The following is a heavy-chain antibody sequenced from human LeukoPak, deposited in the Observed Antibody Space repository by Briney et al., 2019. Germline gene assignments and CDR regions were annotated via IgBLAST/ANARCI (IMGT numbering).Heavy chain of an antibody. CDR3: AVPSIVGGTRGAFDI. J-gene: IGHJ3*02. CDR1: AFTFRAYW. CDR2: INSDGSST. Sequence: GGSLRLSCAASAFTFRAYWMHWVRQTPGKGLVWVSRINSDGSSTNYADSVKSRFTISRDNARNALYLQMNSLRAEDTAVYYCAVPSIVGGTRGAFDIWGQGTMVTVSS. D-gene: IGHD1-26*01. V-gene: IGHV3-74*01.